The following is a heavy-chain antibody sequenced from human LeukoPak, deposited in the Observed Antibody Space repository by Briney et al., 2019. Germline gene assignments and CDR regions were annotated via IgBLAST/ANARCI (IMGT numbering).Heavy chain of an antibody. CDR1: Y. V-gene: IGHV3-11*01. CDR2: ISSSGSTI. D-gene: IGHD3-16*01. J-gene: IGHJ4*02. CDR3: ARELAPQLGLDY. Sequence: YMXXIRQAPXXGLXWVSYISSSGSTIYYADSVKGRFTISRDNAKNSLYLQMNSLRAEGTAVYYCARELAPQLGLDYWGQGTLVTVSS.